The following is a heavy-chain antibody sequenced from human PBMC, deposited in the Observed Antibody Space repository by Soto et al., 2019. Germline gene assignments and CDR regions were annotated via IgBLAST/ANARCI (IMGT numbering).Heavy chain of an antibody. Sequence: SETLSLTCAVYGGSFSGYYWSWIRQPPGKGLEWIGEINHSGSTNYNPSLKSRVTISVDTSKNQFSLKLSSVTAADTAVYYCARGTDAFDIWGQGPMVTLSS. CDR1: GGSFSGYY. V-gene: IGHV4-34*01. CDR3: ARGTDAFDI. CDR2: INHSGST. J-gene: IGHJ3*02.